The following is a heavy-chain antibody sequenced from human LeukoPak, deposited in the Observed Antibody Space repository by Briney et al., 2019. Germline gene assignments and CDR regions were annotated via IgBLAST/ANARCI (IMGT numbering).Heavy chain of an antibody. V-gene: IGHV1-8*01. CDR3: ARSLTIFGVANWFDP. D-gene: IGHD3-3*01. CDR2: MNPNSGNT. CDR1: GYTFTSYD. J-gene: IGHJ5*02. Sequence: ASVKVSCKASGYTFTSYDINWVRQATGQGLEWMGWMNPNSGNTGYAQKFQGRVTMTRNTSISTAYMELSRLRSDDTAVYYCARSLTIFGVANWFDPWGQGTLVTVSS.